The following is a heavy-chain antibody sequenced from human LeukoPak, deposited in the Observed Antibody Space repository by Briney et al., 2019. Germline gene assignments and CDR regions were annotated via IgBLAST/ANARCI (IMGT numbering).Heavy chain of an antibody. J-gene: IGHJ4*02. D-gene: IGHD3-22*01. Sequence: ASVKVSCKASGYTFTNYGINWVRQAPGQGLEWMGWISAYNGNTNYAQKLQGRVTMTTDTSTSTAYKELRSLRSDDTAVYYCARDQSMDYYDSSGLGYWGQGTLVTVSS. CDR2: ISAYNGNT. V-gene: IGHV1-18*01. CDR3: ARDQSMDYYDSSGLGY. CDR1: GYTFTNYG.